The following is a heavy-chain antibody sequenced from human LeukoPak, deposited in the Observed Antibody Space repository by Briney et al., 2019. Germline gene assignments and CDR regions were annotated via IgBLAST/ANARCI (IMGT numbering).Heavy chain of an antibody. D-gene: IGHD4-17*01. J-gene: IGHJ2*01. CDR3: ARVRRYGGNPLTRYFDL. Sequence: SETLSLTCTVSGGSISSYYWSWIRQPPGKGLEWIGYIYYSGSTNYNPSLKSRVTISVDTSKNQFSLKLSSVTAADTAVYYCARVRRYGGNPLTRYFDLWGRGTLVTVSS. V-gene: IGHV4-59*12. CDR2: IYYSGST. CDR1: GGSISSYY.